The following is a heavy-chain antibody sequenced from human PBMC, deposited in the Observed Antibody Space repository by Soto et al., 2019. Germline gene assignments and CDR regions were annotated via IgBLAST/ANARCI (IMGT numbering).Heavy chain of an antibody. Sequence: GGSLRLSCAASGFTFSSYGMHWVRQAPGKGLEWVAVISYDVSNKYYADSVKGRFTISRDNSKNTLYLQMNSLRAEDTAVYYCAKEGGYCSSTSCYTIDSDYGMDVWGQVTTVTVSS. J-gene: IGHJ6*02. CDR1: GFTFSSYG. CDR3: AKEGGYCSSTSCYTIDSDYGMDV. CDR2: ISYDVSNK. V-gene: IGHV3-30*18. D-gene: IGHD2-2*02.